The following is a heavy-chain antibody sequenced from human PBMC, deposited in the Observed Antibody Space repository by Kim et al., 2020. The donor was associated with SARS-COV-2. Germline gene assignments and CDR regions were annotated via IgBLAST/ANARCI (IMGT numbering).Heavy chain of an antibody. D-gene: IGHD1-26*01. V-gene: IGHV1-46*01. Sequence: YGQKFQGRVTINKDTSTSTVYLDLSSLKSEDTAVYYCAREWPGSLYFDYWGQGTPVTVSS. J-gene: IGHJ4*02. CDR3: AREWPGSLYFDY.